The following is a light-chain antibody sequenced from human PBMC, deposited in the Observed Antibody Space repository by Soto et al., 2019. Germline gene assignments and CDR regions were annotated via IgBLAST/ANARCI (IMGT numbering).Light chain of an antibody. CDR2: DVS. Sequence: QSALTQPASVSGSPGQSITISCTGTSSDVGGYNYVSWYQQHPGKAHKLMIYDVSNRPSGVSNRFSGSKSGNTASLTISGLQAEDEADYYCSSYTSSSNHVVFGGGTKLTVL. J-gene: IGLJ2*01. CDR1: SSDVGGYNY. CDR3: SSYTSSSNHVV. V-gene: IGLV2-14*01.